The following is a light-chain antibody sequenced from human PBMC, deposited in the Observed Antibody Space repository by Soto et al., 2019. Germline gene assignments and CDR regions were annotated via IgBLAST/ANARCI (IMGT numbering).Light chain of an antibody. CDR2: WAS. CDR3: QQYYSSVMYT. Sequence: DIVMTQSPDSLAVPLGERATINCKSSQSVLYRSNNKNYLAWYQQKPGQPPKLLLYWASTRESGVPDRFSGSGSGTDFTLTISSLQAEDVAVYYCQQYYSSVMYTFGQGTKLEIK. V-gene: IGKV4-1*01. CDR1: QSVLYRSNNKNY. J-gene: IGKJ2*01.